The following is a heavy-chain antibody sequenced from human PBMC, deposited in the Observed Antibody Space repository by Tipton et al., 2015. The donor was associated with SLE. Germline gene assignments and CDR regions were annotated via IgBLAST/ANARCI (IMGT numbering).Heavy chain of an antibody. CDR2: IGTSDSSP. CDR3: AKDVSSMVRGVTPDS. J-gene: IGHJ4*02. CDR1: GFSFSNYA. D-gene: IGHD3-10*01. Sequence: SLRLSCAASGFSFSNYAMTWVRQAPGKGLEWVADIGTSDSSPYYTDSVKGRFTMSRDNSKSTLYLQMNSLTAEDTAVYYCAKDVSSMVRGVTPDSWGQGTQVIVSS. V-gene: IGHV3-23*01.